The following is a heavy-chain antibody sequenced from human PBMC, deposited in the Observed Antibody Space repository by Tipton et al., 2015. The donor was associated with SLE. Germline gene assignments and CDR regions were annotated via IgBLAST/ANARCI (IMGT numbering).Heavy chain of an antibody. V-gene: IGHV4-59*01. D-gene: IGHD3-16*01. CDR2: IYYSGST. Sequence: LRLSCTVSGGSITTSYWSWIRQPPGKGLEWIGNIYYSGSTNYNPSLKSRVTISVDTSKNQFSLKLSSVTAADTAVYYCARERYGFFDYWGQGTLVTVSS. CDR3: ARERYGFFDY. J-gene: IGHJ4*02. CDR1: GGSITTSY.